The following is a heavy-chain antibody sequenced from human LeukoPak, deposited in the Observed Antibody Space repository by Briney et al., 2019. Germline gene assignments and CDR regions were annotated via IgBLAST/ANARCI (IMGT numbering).Heavy chain of an antibody. CDR2: INPNSGGT. D-gene: IGHD3-10*01. V-gene: IGHV1-2*06. CDR1: GYTFTGYY. J-gene: IGHJ4*02. Sequence: ASVKVSCKASGYTFTGYYMHWVRQAPGQGLEWVGRINPNSGGTNYAQKFQGRVTMTRDTSISTAYMELSRLRSGDTAVYYCATDLSSGSYYQDYYFDYWGQGTLVTVSS. CDR3: ATDLSSGSYYQDYYFDY.